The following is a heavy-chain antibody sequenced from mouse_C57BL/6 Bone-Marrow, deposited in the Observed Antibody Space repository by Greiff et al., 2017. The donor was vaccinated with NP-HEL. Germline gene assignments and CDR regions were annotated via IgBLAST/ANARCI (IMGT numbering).Heavy chain of an antibody. Sequence: VQLQESGPELVKPGASVKISCKASGYSFTSYYIHWVKQRPGQGLEWIGWIYPGSGNTKYNEKFKGKATLTADTSSSTAYMQLSSLTSEDSAVYYCARGGANWDFDDWGQGTTLTVSS. J-gene: IGHJ2*01. CDR1: GYSFTSYY. V-gene: IGHV1-66*01. D-gene: IGHD4-1*01. CDR3: ARGGANWDFDD. CDR2: IYPGSGNT.